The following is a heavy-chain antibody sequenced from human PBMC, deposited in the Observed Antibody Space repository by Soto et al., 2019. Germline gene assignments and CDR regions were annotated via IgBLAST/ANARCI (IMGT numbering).Heavy chain of an antibody. CDR1: GCSISPHY. Sequence: QVQLQESGPRLVKPSETLSLTCTVSGCSISPHYWSWIRQSPGKGLEWIGYISFGGSTNYNPSFKSRVTISVDTSNNQFSLKLNSVTAADTAVYYCARWGGHKFEYWCQGTLVTVSS. CDR3: ARWGGHKFEY. CDR2: ISFGGST. D-gene: IGHD1-26*01. J-gene: IGHJ4*02. V-gene: IGHV4-59*11.